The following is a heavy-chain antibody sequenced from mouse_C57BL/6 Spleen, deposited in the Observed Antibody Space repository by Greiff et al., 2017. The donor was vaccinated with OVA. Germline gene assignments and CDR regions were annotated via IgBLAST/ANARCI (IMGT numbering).Heavy chain of an antibody. J-gene: IGHJ3*01. Sequence: EVQLVASGGGLVQPKGSLKLSCAASGFSFNTYAMNWVRQAPGKGLEWVARIRSKSNNYATYYADSVKDRFTISRDDSESMLYLQMNNLKTEDTAMYYCVRQNYGSSSAWFAYWGQGTLVTVSA. D-gene: IGHD1-1*01. CDR3: VRQNYGSSSAWFAY. V-gene: IGHV10-1*01. CDR1: GFSFNTYA. CDR2: IRSKSNNYAT.